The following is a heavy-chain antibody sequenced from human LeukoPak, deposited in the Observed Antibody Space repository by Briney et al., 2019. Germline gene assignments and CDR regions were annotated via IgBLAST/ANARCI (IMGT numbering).Heavy chain of an antibody. J-gene: IGHJ4*02. CDR2: ISSGGSAI. Sequence: GGSLRLSCGASGFTFSSYEMNWVRQAPGKGLEWVSYISSGGSAIYYADSVKGRFTISRDNAKNSLYLQMNSLRAEDTAVYYCARNDYSSSSYFYWGQGTLVTVSP. V-gene: IGHV3-48*03. CDR3: ARNDYSSSSYFY. D-gene: IGHD6-6*01. CDR1: GFTFSSYE.